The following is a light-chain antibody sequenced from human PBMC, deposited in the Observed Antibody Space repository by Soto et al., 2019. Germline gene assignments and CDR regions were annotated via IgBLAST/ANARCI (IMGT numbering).Light chain of an antibody. CDR1: SSDIGGYDS. CDR2: DVT. Sequence: QSALTQPASVSGSPGQSITISCTGTSSDIGGYDSVSWYQQHPGKAPQLMIFDVTYRPSGISSRFSGSKSGSTASLTISGLQAEDEADYYCSSYTASSRIRVFGGGTQLTVL. CDR3: SSYTASSRIRV. J-gene: IGLJ2*01. V-gene: IGLV2-14*01.